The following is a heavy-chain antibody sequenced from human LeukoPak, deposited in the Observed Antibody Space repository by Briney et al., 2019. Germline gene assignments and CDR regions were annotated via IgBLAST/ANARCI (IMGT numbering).Heavy chain of an antibody. CDR1: GGSFSGYY. D-gene: IGHD6-13*01. CDR3: ARRSIAAAGMGDAFDI. J-gene: IGHJ3*02. CDR2: INHSGST. V-gene: IGHV4-34*01. Sequence: PSETLSLTCAVYGGSFSGYYWSWIRQPPGKGLEWIGEINHSGSTNYNPSLKSRVTISVDTSKNQFSLKLSSVTAADTAVYYCARRSIAAAGMGDAFDIWGQGTMVTVSS.